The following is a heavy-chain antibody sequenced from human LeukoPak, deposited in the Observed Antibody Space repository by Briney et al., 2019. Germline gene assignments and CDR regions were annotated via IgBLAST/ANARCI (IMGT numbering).Heavy chain of an antibody. J-gene: IGHJ4*02. Sequence: PGGSLRLSCAVSGFTFSTYAMTWVRQAPGKGLEWVSVISGSGDRTFNPDSMQGRFTISRDNSKNTLYLQMNSLRGDDTAIYYCAKSQAGVNAPLDYWGQGTLVTVSS. CDR2: ISGSGDRT. D-gene: IGHD3-10*01. CDR3: AKSQAGVNAPLDY. V-gene: IGHV3-23*01. CDR1: GFTFSTYA.